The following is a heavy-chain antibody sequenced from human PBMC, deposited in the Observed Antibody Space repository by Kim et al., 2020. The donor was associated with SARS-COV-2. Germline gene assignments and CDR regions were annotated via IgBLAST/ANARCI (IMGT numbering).Heavy chain of an antibody. J-gene: IGHJ6*02. V-gene: IGHV3-30*04. CDR2: ISYDATNK. CDR3: SRDIFAGDYYVYYGRDV. Sequence: GGSLRLSCAASGFTFSRYAVHWVRQAPDKGLEWVAVISYDATNKYYADSVKGRFTISRDNSKNTLFLQMNSLRVEDTGVYYCSRDIFAGDYYVYYGRDVWGQGTTVSVS. CDR1: GFTFSRYA. D-gene: IGHD4-17*01.